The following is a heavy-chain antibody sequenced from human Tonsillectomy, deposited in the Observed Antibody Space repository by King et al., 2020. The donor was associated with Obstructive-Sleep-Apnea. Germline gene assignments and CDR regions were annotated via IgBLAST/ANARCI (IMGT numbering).Heavy chain of an antibody. D-gene: IGHD6-19*01. J-gene: IGHJ4*02. Sequence: VQLVQSGGGSVQPGGSLRLSCVASGVTFSDYSMNWVRQAPGKGLEWRSYINVVLCTILYADSVEDRFTISRDDAKNSLYLQMNSLRVDDTAVYYCARDRAWSFDYWGQGTVVTVSS. CDR2: INVVLCTI. V-gene: IGHV3-48*01. CDR3: ARDRAWSFDY. CDR1: GVTFSDYS.